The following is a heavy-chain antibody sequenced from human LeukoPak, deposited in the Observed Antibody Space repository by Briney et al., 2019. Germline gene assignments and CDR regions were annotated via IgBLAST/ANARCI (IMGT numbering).Heavy chain of an antibody. D-gene: IGHD6-13*01. V-gene: IGHV1-18*01. CDR2: ISAYNGNT. Sequence: ASVKVSCKASGYTFTSYGISWVRQAPGQGLEWMGWISAYNGNTNYAQKLQGRVTMTTDTSTSTAYMELRSLRSDDTAVYYCARESPSAAGPPLPFDYWGQGTLVTVSS. CDR3: ARESPSAAGPPLPFDY. J-gene: IGHJ4*02. CDR1: GYTFTSYG.